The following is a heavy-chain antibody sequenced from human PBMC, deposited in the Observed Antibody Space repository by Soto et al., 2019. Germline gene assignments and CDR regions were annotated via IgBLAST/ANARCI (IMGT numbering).Heavy chain of an antibody. CDR1: GFTLSSYA. J-gene: IGHJ4*02. D-gene: IGHD2-15*01. V-gene: IGHV3-23*01. CDR2: IVGSGGST. Sequence: EVQLLESGGGLVQPGGSLRLSCAASGFTLSSYAMSWVRQAPGKGLEWVSAIVGSGGSTYYADSARGRFTISRDNPKNTVYLQMNSLRAEDTAVYYCAKGVCSGGSCYPDYWGQGTLVTVSS. CDR3: AKGVCSGGSCYPDY.